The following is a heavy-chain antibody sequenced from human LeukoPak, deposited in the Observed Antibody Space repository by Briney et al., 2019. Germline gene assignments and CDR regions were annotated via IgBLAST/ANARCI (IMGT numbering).Heavy chain of an antibody. J-gene: IGHJ4*02. CDR1: GFTFSSSW. V-gene: IGHV3-7*01. CDR3: ARDGLTGALDF. CDR2: IKPDGSEK. D-gene: IGHD3-9*01. Sequence: GGSLRLSCAASGFTFSSSWMSWVRQAPGKGLEWVANIKPDGSEKFHVDSVKGRFTISRDNSKSSLSLQMNSLRAEDTAVYYCARDGLTGALDFLGQGTLVTVSS.